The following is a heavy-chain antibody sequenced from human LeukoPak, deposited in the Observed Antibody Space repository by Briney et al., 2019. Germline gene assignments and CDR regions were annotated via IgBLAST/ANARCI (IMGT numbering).Heavy chain of an antibody. D-gene: IGHD6-25*01. CDR1: GFXFSSYA. V-gene: IGHV3-23*01. Sequence: PGGSLRLSCAVSGFXFSSYAMSWVRQAPGGGLEWVSGISAGGDTTYTADSVRGRFTISRDNSNHTLYLQMNILTAEDTAVYYCAAISYSGTWPVGYWGQGTLVTVSS. CDR2: ISAGGDTT. J-gene: IGHJ4*02. CDR3: AAISYSGTWPVGY.